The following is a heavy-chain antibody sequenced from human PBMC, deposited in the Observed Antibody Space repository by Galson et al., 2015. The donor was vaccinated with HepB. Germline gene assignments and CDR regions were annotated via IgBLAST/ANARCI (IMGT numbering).Heavy chain of an antibody. CDR3: ARFSSTATFGNLFDY. Sequence: TLSLTCTVSGGSISSGGYYWSWIRQHPGQGLEWIGYIYYTGTTYYNPSLKSRVTISIDTSTNQFSLKLTSVTAADTAMYYCARFSSTATFGNLFDYWGQGTLVTVSS. D-gene: IGHD2-2*01. CDR1: GGSISSGGYY. V-gene: IGHV4-31*03. J-gene: IGHJ4*02. CDR2: IYYTGTT.